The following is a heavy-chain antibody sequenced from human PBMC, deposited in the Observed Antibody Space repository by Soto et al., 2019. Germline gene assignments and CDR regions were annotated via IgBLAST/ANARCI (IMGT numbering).Heavy chain of an antibody. CDR1: GGTFSSYA. J-gene: IGHJ5*02. CDR3: AGHFYDSSGYSLGWFDP. Sequence: QVQLVQSGAEVKKPGSSVKVSCKASGGTFSSYAISWVRQAPGQGLEWMGGIIPIFGTANYAQTFQGRVTITADKSTSTAYMDLSSLRSEDTAVYYCAGHFYDSSGYSLGWFDPWGQGTLVTVSS. CDR2: IIPIFGTA. V-gene: IGHV1-69*06. D-gene: IGHD3-22*01.